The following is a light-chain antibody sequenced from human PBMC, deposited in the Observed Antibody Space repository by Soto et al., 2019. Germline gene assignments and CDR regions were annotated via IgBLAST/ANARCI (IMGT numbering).Light chain of an antibody. CDR1: QSINKF. J-gene: IGKJ1*01. V-gene: IGKV1-39*01. CDR2: AAS. CDR3: QQRYSTPWT. Sequence: DIQMTQSPSSLSASVGDRVTITCRASQSINKFLSWYQQKPGKAPNLLIYAASSLQSGVPSRFSGRGSGTGFTLTISSLQPEDFATYYCQQRYSTPWTFGRGTKVEFK.